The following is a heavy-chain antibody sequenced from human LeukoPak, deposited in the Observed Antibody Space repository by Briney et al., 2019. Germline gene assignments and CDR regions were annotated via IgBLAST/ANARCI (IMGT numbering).Heavy chain of an antibody. J-gene: IGHJ5*02. D-gene: IGHD2-2*01. CDR2: IYTSGST. V-gene: IGHV4-4*07. Sequence: SETLSLTCTVSGGSISRYYWSWLRQPAGKGLEWIGRIYTSGSTNYNPSLKSRVTMSVDTSKNQFSLKLSSVTAADTAVYYCTRLTVPLRFDPWGQGTLVTVSS. CDR1: GGSISRYY. CDR3: TRLTVPLRFDP.